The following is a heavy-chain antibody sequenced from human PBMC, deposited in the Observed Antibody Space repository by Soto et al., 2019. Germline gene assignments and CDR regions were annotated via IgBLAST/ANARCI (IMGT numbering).Heavy chain of an antibody. CDR1: GFTFSDYY. J-gene: IGHJ4*02. CDR2: ISGSGGST. Sequence: GGSLRLSRAASGFTFSDYYMSWIRQAPGKGLEWVSAISGSGGSTYYADSVKGRFTISRDNSKNTLYLQMNSLRAEDTAVYYCAKVYDFWSGYSPKDYWGQGTLVT. CDR3: AKVYDFWSGYSPKDY. D-gene: IGHD3-3*01. V-gene: IGHV3-23*01.